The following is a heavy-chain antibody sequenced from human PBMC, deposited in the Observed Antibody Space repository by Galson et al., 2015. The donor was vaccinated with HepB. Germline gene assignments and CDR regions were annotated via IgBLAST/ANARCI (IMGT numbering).Heavy chain of an antibody. CDR2: INHSGST. Sequence: SETPSLTCAVYGGSFSGYYWSWIRQPPGKGLEWIGEINHSGSTNYNPSLKSRVTISVDTSKNQFSLKLSSVTAADTAVYYCARGGREGARPIDYWGQGTLVTVSS. CDR3: ARGGREGARPIDY. V-gene: IGHV4-34*01. D-gene: IGHD3-16*01. CDR1: GGSFSGYY. J-gene: IGHJ4*02.